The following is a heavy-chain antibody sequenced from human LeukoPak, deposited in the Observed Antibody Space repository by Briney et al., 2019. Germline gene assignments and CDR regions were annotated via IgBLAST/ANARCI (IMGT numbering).Heavy chain of an antibody. CDR2: ISSSSSYI. CDR1: GFTFSSYS. D-gene: IGHD1-26*01. V-gene: IGHV3-21*01. J-gene: IGHJ4*02. CDR3: ASSIVGATTIDY. Sequence: GGSLRLSCAASGFTFSSYSMSWVRQAPGKGLEWVSSISSSSSYIYYADSVKGRFTISRDNAKNSLYLQMNSLRAEDTAVYYCASSIVGATTIDYRGQGTLVTVSS.